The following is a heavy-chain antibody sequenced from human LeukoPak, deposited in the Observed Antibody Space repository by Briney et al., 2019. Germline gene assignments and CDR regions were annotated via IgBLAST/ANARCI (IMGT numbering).Heavy chain of an antibody. D-gene: IGHD3-9*01. Sequence: GASVKVSCKASGYTFTSVDINWVRQATGQGLEWMAWMNPNSGNTGYAQKFQGRVTMTRNTSISTAYMELSSLRSEDTAVYYCATGAQTLTGYRLTFDYYYYYMDVWGKGTTVTVSS. J-gene: IGHJ6*03. CDR1: GYTFTSVD. CDR2: MNPNSGNT. V-gene: IGHV1-8*01. CDR3: ATGAQTLTGYRLTFDYYYYYMDV.